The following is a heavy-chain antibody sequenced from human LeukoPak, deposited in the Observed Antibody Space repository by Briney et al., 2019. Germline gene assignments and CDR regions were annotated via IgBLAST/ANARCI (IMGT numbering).Heavy chain of an antibody. V-gene: IGHV1-8*01. CDR1: GYTFASYD. Sequence: ASVKVSCKASGYTFASYDINWVRQATGQGLEWMGWMNPNSGNTGYAQKFQGRVTMTRNTSISTAYMELSSLRSEGTAVYYCVTDRARLFWYFDLWGRGTLVTVSS. D-gene: IGHD1-20*01. CDR3: VTDRARLFWYFDL. J-gene: IGHJ2*01. CDR2: MNPNSGNT.